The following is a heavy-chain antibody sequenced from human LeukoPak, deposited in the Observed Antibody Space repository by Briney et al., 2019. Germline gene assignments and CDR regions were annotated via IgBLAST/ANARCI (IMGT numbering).Heavy chain of an antibody. J-gene: IGHJ4*02. D-gene: IGHD1-26*01. CDR3: VGGSYYFDY. Sequence: GGSLRLSCTASGFTFSSYWMHWVRQAPGKGLVWVSRINSDGSTTSYADSVKGRITISRDNAKNTLYLQMNSLRAEDTAVYYCVGGSYYFDYWGQGTLVTVSS. CDR2: INSDGSTT. CDR1: GFTFSSYW. V-gene: IGHV3-74*01.